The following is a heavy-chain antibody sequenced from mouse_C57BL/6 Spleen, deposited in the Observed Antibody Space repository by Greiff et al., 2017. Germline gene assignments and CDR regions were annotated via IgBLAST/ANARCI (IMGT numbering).Heavy chain of an antibody. D-gene: IGHD1-2*01. CDR1: GYTFTDYN. V-gene: IGHV1-18*01. J-gene: IGHJ3*01. CDR3: ARSYHNYSLAWFAD. CDR2: INTNNGGT. Sequence: EVQVVESGPELVKPGASVKIPCKASGYTFTDYNMDWVQQSHGKSLEWIGDINTNNGGTIYNQKFKGKDTLTVDKSSSTAYMELRSLTSEDTAVYYRARSYHNYSLAWFADWGKGTLVTVSA.